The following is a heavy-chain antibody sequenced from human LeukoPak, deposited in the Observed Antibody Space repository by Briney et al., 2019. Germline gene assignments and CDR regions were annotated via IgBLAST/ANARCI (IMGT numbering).Heavy chain of an antibody. J-gene: IGHJ6*03. Sequence: ASVKVSCKASGYTFTSYDINWVRQATGQGLEWMGWMNPNSGNTGYAQKFQGRVTITRNTSISTAYMELSSLRSEDTAVYYCARGVRGAVVPAAPAHYYYYMDVWGKGTTVTVSS. V-gene: IGHV1-8*03. CDR1: GYTFTSYD. CDR3: ARGVRGAVVPAAPAHYYYYMDV. D-gene: IGHD2-2*01. CDR2: MNPNSGNT.